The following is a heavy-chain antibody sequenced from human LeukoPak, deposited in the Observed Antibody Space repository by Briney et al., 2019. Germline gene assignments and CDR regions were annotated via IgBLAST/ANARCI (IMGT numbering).Heavy chain of an antibody. CDR2: IFNIGST. CDR3: ATLALSYYRGNWYNWFDP. Sequence: SETLSLTCTVSGGYITSDHWPWIRQPPGKGLEYLGYIFNIGSTNYNPSLKSRVTLSLDTSRNQFSLKLTSVTAADTAVYYCATLALSYYRGNWYNWFDPWGQGTLVTVSS. J-gene: IGHJ5*02. V-gene: IGHV4-59*08. D-gene: IGHD6-13*01. CDR1: GGYITSDH.